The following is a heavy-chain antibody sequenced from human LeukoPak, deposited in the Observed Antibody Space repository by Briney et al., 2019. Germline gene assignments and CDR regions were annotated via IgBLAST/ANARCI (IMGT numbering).Heavy chain of an antibody. J-gene: IGHJ4*02. V-gene: IGHV4-34*01. CDR2: INHSGST. D-gene: IGHD3-16*02. CDR1: GGSFSGHY. Sequence: SETLSLTCAVYGGSFSGHYWSWIRQPPGKGPEWIGEINHSGSTNYNPSLKSRVTISVDTSKAQFSLKLSSVTAADTAVYYCARGFIYDYVWGSYRHPYDYWGQGTLVTVSS. CDR3: ARGFIYDYVWGSYRHPYDY.